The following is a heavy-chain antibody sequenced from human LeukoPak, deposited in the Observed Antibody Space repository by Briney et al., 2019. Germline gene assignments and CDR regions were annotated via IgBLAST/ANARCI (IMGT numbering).Heavy chain of an antibody. D-gene: IGHD3-16*01. CDR2: IKQHGTEK. V-gene: IGHV3-7*01. Sequence: GGSLRLSCTASGIMFSGYWMSWVRQAPGKGLEWVANIKQHGTEKYYVDSVKGRFTISRDDAKKSVYLQMNSLRAEDTAVYYCASDGGPFDHWGQGILVTIAS. CDR3: ASDGGPFDH. CDR1: GIMFSGYW. J-gene: IGHJ4*02.